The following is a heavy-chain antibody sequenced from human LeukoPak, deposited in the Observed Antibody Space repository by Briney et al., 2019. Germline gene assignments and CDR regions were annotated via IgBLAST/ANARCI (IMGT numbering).Heavy chain of an antibody. CDR1: GFTFSTYA. J-gene: IGHJ4*02. Sequence: GGSLRLSCAASGFTFSTYAMSWVRQGPGKGLEWVSAVSGSGVSTYYADSVKGRFTISRDNSKNTLYLQMNGLRAEDTAVYYCAKGSGGSSADYFDYWGQGTLVTVSS. D-gene: IGHD2-15*01. CDR2: VSGSGVST. CDR3: AKGSGGSSADYFDY. V-gene: IGHV3-23*01.